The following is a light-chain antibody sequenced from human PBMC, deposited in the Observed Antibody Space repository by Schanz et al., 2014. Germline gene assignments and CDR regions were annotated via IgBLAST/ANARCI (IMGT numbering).Light chain of an antibody. CDR3: AAWDDSLNGPYV. V-gene: IGLV1-44*01. CDR1: SSNIGNEY. CDR2: ANN. Sequence: QSVLTQPPSVSAAPGQKVSISCSGSSSNIGNEYLSWYQHLPGTAPKVLIYANNIRPSGVPDRFSGSKSGTSASLAISGLQSEDEADYYCAAWDDSLNGPYVFGTGTKLTVL. J-gene: IGLJ1*01.